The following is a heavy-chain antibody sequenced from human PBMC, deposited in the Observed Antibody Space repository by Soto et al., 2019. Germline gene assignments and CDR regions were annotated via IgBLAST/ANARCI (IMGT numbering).Heavy chain of an antibody. CDR2: IIPILGIA. J-gene: IGHJ3*02. CDR3: ASLAVADFAFDI. D-gene: IGHD6-19*01. V-gene: IGHV1-69*02. CDR1: GGTSSSYT. Sequence: QVQLVQSGAEVKKPGSSVKVSCKASGGTSSSYTISWVRQAPGQGLEWMGRIIPILGIAKYAQKFQGRVTITADKSTSTAYMELSSLRSEDTAVYYCASLAVADFAFDIWGQGTMVTVSS.